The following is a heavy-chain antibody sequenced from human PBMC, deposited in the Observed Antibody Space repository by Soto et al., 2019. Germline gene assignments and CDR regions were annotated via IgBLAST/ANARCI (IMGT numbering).Heavy chain of an antibody. J-gene: IGHJ6*02. Sequence: GGSLRLSCETSGFPFGIYTMNWVRQAPGKGLEWVSSISSSGTYIDYADSVEGRFAISRDDAKNSVFLEMTSLRVDDTAVYYCAREGNYHEFWGQGTTVTVSS. D-gene: IGHD1-7*01. V-gene: IGHV3-21*01. CDR2: ISSSGTYI. CDR3: AREGNYHEF. CDR1: GFPFGIYT.